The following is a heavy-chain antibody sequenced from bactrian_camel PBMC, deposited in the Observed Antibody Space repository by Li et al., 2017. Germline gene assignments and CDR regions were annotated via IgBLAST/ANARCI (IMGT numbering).Heavy chain of an antibody. D-gene: IGHD7*01. Sequence: HVQLVESGGGSVQAGGSLRLSCAASGYGASRYCMGWFRQAPGKEREGVAGIDNDGSTSYAGSVEGRFTISKDNVKNRLYLQMNSLQPEDTAMYYCAARDNWYCRRVPHHKFNHRGQGTQVTVS. CDR1: GYGASRYC. CDR2: IDNDGST. CDR3: AARDNWYCRRVPHHKFNH. V-gene: IGHV3S26*01. J-gene: IGHJ4*01.